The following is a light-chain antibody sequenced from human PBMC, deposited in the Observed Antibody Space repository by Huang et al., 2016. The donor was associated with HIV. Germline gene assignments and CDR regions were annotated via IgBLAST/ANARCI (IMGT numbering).Light chain of an antibody. J-gene: IGKJ1*01. CDR1: QSVSSSL. CDR3: QHYGSSPRT. V-gene: IGKV3-20*01. CDR2: GAS. Sequence: EIVLTQSPGTLSLSPGEIATLSCRASQSVSSSLLAWYQQKPRPAPMLLMSGASSRATGIPDRFRGSGSGTDFTLTISRLEPEDFAVYYCQHYGSSPRTFGQGTKVEIK.